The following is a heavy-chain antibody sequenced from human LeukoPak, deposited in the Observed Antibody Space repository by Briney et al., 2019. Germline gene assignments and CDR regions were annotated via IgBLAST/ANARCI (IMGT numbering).Heavy chain of an antibody. CDR1: GYTFTGYY. CDR3: ARDRVGIAARTDAFDI. CDR2: IIPNSGGT. D-gene: IGHD6-6*01. Sequence: ASVKVSCKASGYTFTGYYMHWVRQAPGQGLEWMGWIIPNSGGTNYAQKFQGRVTMTRDTSISTAYMELSRLRSDDTAVYYCARDRVGIAARTDAFDIWGQGTMVTVSS. V-gene: IGHV1-2*02. J-gene: IGHJ3*02.